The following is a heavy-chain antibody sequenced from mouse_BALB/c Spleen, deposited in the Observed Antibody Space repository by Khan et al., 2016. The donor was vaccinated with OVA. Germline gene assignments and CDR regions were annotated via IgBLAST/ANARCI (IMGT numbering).Heavy chain of an antibody. D-gene: IGHD1-3*01. Sequence: QVQLKESGPGLVAPSQTLSITCTVSGFSLSNYGVHWVRQPPGKGLEWLGVIWAGGSTNHNSALMSRLSISKDVSKSQVFLTMNSLQADDTAMYYCARAFYNGAWFAYWGQGTLVTVSA. CDR2: IWAGGST. J-gene: IGHJ3*01. V-gene: IGHV2-9*02. CDR1: GFSLSNYG. CDR3: ARAFYNGAWFAY.